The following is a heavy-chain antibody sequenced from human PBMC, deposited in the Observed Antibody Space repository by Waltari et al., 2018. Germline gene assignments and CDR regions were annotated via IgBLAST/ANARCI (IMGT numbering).Heavy chain of an antibody. CDR1: GFTFDDYA. CDR3: SRVMSGVVYYFDY. J-gene: IGHJ4*02. V-gene: IGHV3-66*01. D-gene: IGHD2-15*01. Sequence: QLEESGGGSVQPGRSLRLSCAASGFTFDDYAMHWVRQSPGKGLEWVSVFFSDSSTYYADSVKGRFTISRDNSRNTLYLQMNSLRAEDTAVYFCSRVMSGVVYYFDYWGQGTLVTVSS. CDR2: FFSDSST.